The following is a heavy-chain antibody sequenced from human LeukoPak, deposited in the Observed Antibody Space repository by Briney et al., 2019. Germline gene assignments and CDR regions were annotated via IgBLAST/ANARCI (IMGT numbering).Heavy chain of an antibody. CDR1: GFTFSSYW. CDR2: IKQDGSEK. Sequence: GGSLRLSCAASGFTFSSYWMSWVRQAPGKGLEWVANIKQDGSEKYYVDSVKGRFTISRDNAKNSLYLQMNSLRAEDTAVYYCARDLITARPDDAFDIWGQGTMVTVSS. D-gene: IGHD6-6*01. J-gene: IGHJ3*02. CDR3: ARDLITARPDDAFDI. V-gene: IGHV3-7*01.